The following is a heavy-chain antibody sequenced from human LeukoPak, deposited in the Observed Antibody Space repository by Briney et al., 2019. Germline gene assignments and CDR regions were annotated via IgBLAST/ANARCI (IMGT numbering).Heavy chain of an antibody. Sequence: ASVKVSCKASGYTFTSYDINWVRQATGQGLEWMGWMNPNSGNTGYAQKFQGRVTMTRNTSISTAYMELSSLRSEDTAVYYCARGRGVVRGALFDYWGQGTLVTVSS. V-gene: IGHV1-8*01. J-gene: IGHJ4*02. CDR2: MNPNSGNT. D-gene: IGHD3-10*01. CDR1: GYTFTSYD. CDR3: ARGRGVVRGALFDY.